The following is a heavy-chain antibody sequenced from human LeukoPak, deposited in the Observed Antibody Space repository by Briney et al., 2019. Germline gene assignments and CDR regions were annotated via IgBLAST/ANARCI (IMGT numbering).Heavy chain of an antibody. V-gene: IGHV5-51*01. J-gene: IGHJ4*02. CDR3: ARRGGAFGDYERGGFDY. CDR1: GYSFTNYW. Sequence: GESLKISCKGSGYSFTNYWIGWVRQMPGKGLEWMGIIYPGDSDTRYSPSFQGQVTISADKSISTAYLQWSSLKASDTAMYYCARRGGAFGDYERGGFDYWGQGTLVTVSS. CDR2: IYPGDSDT. D-gene: IGHD4-17*01.